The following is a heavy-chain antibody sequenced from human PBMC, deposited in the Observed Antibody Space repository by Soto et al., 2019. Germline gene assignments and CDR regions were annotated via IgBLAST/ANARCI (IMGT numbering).Heavy chain of an antibody. V-gene: IGHV3-33*01. Sequence: QVQLVESGGGVVQPGRSLRLSCAASGFTFSSYGMHWVRQAPGKGLEWVAVIWYDGSNKYYADSVKGRFTISRDNSKNTLYLQMNSLRAEDTAVYYCARDRAGYCSGGSCYPKYWGQGTLVTVSS. CDR3: ARDRAGYCSGGSCYPKY. CDR1: GFTFSSYG. D-gene: IGHD2-15*01. CDR2: IWYDGSNK. J-gene: IGHJ4*02.